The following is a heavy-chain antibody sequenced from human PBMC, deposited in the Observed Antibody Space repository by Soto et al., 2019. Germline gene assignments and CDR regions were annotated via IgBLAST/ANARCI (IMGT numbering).Heavy chain of an antibody. CDR1: GGSFSGYY. J-gene: IGHJ4*02. CDR3: AGGIAARRRY. CDR2: INHSGST. D-gene: IGHD6-6*01. V-gene: IGHV4-34*01. Sequence: SETLSLTCAVYGGSFSGYYWSWIRQPPGKGLEWIGEINHSGSTNYNPSLKSRVTISVDTSKNQFSLKLSSVTAADTAVYYCAGGIAARRRYWGQGTLVTVSS.